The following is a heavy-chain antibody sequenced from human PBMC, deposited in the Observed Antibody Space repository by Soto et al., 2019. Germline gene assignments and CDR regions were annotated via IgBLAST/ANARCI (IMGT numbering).Heavy chain of an antibody. D-gene: IGHD6-6*01. CDR3: AKGQYSSSTGDYDY. V-gene: IGHV3-30*18. CDR1: GFTFSSYG. Sequence: QVQLVESGGGVVQPGRSLRLSCAASGFTFSSYGMHWVRQAPGKGLGWVAVISYDGSNKNYADSVKGRFTISRDNSKNTLYLQMNSLRVEDTAVYYCAKGQYSSSTGDYDYWGQGTLVTVSS. J-gene: IGHJ4*02. CDR2: ISYDGSNK.